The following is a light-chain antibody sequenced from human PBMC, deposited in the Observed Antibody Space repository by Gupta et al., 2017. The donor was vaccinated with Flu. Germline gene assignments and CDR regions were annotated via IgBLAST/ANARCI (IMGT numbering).Light chain of an antibody. CDR1: QSISNW. Sequence: DIQMTQSPSTMSASVGDRVTITCRASQSISNWLAWYQQKPGEVPKLLNYQASSLEGGVASRFGGSGSRTEFTLTISRQQPDDVATYCCQRYGSLWTFGQGTRVEIK. J-gene: IGKJ1*01. CDR3: QRYGSLWT. CDR2: QAS. V-gene: IGKV1-5*03.